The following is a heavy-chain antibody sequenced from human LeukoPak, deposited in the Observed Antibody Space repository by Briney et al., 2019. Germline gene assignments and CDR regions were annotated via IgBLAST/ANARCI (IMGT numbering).Heavy chain of an antibody. CDR2: IYPGDSDT. J-gene: IGHJ4*02. D-gene: IGHD3-10*01. CDR3: VRHYYGSGSYSAYDY. Sequence: GESPKISCKGSGYKFTNSWIAWVRQMPGKGLEWMGIIYPGDSDTIYSPSFQGQVTISVDKSINTAYLQWSSLKASDTAIYYCVRHYYGSGSYSAYDYWGQGTLVTVSS. CDR1: GYKFTNSW. V-gene: IGHV5-51*01.